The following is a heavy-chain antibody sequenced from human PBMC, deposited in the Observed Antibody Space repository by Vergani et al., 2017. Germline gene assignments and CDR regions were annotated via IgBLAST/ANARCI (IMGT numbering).Heavy chain of an antibody. V-gene: IGHV3-66*02. CDR3: ARGNYCGSGTYGDP. CDR2: IYSGDET. D-gene: IGHD3-10*01. J-gene: IGHJ5*02. CDR1: GSTVGGNY. Sequence: ELQLVESGGGLVQPGGSLRLSCAASGSTVGGNYMTWVRQAPGKGLEWVSHIYSGDETYYADSVKGRVTISSVTSKNTHHLQLNNLRFEDTAVYYCARGNYCGSGTYGDPWVQGTLVTVSS.